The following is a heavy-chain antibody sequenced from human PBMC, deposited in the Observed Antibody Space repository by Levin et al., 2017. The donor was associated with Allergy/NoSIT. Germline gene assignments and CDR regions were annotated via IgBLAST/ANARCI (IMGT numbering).Heavy chain of an antibody. Sequence: SETLSLTCTVSGGSVSSGSYYWSWIRQPPGKGLEWIGYIYYSGSTNYNPSLKSRVTISVDTSKNQFSLKLSSVTAADTAVYYCARDHTGYSSSLRGGFDYWGQGTLVTVSS. J-gene: IGHJ4*02. D-gene: IGHD6-13*01. CDR1: GGSVSSGSYY. CDR3: ARDHTGYSSSLRGGFDY. V-gene: IGHV4-61*01. CDR2: IYYSGST.